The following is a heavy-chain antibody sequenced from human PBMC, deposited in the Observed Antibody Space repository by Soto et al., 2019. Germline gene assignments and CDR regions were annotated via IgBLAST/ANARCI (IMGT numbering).Heavy chain of an antibody. V-gene: IGHV4-30-2*01. CDR3: ARASTTVTTLDY. Sequence: SETLSLTCAVSGGSISSGGYSWSWIRQPPGKGLEWIGYIYHSGSTHYNPSLKSRVTISVDRSKNQFSLKLSSVTAADTAVYYCARASTTVTTLDYWGQGTLVTVS. CDR1: GGSISSGGYS. J-gene: IGHJ4*02. D-gene: IGHD4-17*01. CDR2: IYHSGST.